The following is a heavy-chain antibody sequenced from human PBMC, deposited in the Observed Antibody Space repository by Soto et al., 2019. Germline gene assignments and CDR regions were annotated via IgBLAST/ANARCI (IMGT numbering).Heavy chain of an antibody. CDR2: IYYSGST. V-gene: IGHV4-39*01. D-gene: IGHD5-12*01. CDR3: ARHRVYSGYDGRFDY. CDR1: GGSISSSSYY. Sequence: ASETLSLTCTVSGGSISSSSYYWGWIRQPPGKGLEWIGSIYYSGSTYYNPSLKSRVTISVDTSKNQFSLKLSSVTAADTAVYYCARHRVYSGYDGRFDYWGQGTLVTVSS. J-gene: IGHJ4*02.